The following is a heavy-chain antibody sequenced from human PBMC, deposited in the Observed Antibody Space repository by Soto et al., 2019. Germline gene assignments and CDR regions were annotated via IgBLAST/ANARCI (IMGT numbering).Heavy chain of an antibody. Sequence: SETLSLTCTVSGGSISSYYWSWIRQPPGKGLEWIGYIYYSGSTNYNPSLKSRVTISVDTSKNQSSLKLSSVTAADTAVYYCARVCSGGSCYGFYFDYWRQGTLVTVSS. V-gene: IGHV4-59*01. CDR3: ARVCSGGSCYGFYFDY. J-gene: IGHJ4*02. CDR1: GGSISSYY. D-gene: IGHD2-15*01. CDR2: IYYSGST.